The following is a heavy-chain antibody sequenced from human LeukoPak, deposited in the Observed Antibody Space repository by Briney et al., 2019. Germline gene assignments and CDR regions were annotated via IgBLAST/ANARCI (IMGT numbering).Heavy chain of an antibody. Sequence: GGSLRLSCAASGFTVRDNYMSWVRQAPGMGLEWVSYISSSGSTISYADSVKGRFTISRDNAKNSLYLQMNSLRAEDTAVYYCAREGALTVTKDAFDIWGQGTMVTVSS. CDR2: ISSSGSTI. D-gene: IGHD4-17*01. V-gene: IGHV3-11*04. CDR1: GFTVRDNY. CDR3: AREGALTVTKDAFDI. J-gene: IGHJ3*02.